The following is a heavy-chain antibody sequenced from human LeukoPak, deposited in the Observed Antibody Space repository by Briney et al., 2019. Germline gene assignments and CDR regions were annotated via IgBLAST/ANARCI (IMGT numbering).Heavy chain of an antibody. CDR3: ARDRPYCSSTSCLNNAFDI. CDR1: GGSISSYY. V-gene: IGHV4-59*01. Sequence: SETLSLTCTVSGGSISSYYWSWIRQPPGKGLEWIGYIYYSGSTNYNPSLKSRVTISVDTSKNQFSLKLSSVTAADTAVYYCARDRPYCSSTSCLNNAFDIWGQGTMVTVPS. J-gene: IGHJ3*02. D-gene: IGHD2-2*01. CDR2: IYYSGST.